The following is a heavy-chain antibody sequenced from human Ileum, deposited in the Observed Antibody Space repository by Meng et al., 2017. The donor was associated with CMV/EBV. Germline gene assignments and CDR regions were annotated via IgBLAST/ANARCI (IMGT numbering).Heavy chain of an antibody. D-gene: IGHD5-24*01. CDR1: GGNFIRYS. J-gene: IGHJ5*02. V-gene: IGHV1-69*13. CDR2: IVPMFGKE. Sequence: SVTVSCKASGGNFIRYSVSWLRQAPGEGLEWMGGIVPMFGKEHYAQKLQGRVTFTADESSSTVYMELSSLRSEDTAVYYCARGWLQPFDPWGQGTLVTVSS. CDR3: ARGWLQPFDP.